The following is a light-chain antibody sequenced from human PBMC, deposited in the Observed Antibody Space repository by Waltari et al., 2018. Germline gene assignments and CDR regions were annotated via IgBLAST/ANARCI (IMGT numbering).Light chain of an antibody. CDR1: HEIINNY. CDR2: DAS. Sequence: LTQSPGTLSLSPGEKATLSCRARHEIINNYLAWYHQRPAQSPRLLTYDASSRADGISDRFRARGSGTDSTRTLRRLEPEDFAVYDCQQYATFTFGQGTKLEIK. J-gene: IGKJ2*01. V-gene: IGKV3-20*01. CDR3: QQYATFT.